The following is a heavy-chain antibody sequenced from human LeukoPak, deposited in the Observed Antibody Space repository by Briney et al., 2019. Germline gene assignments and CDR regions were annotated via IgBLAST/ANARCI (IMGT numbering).Heavy chain of an antibody. CDR3: ARVSSSGDVDY. CDR2: IYYSGSI. Sequence: SETLSLICTVSGASISSYYWSWIRQPPGKGLEWIGDIYYSGSIKYNPSLKSRVTISVDTSKNQFSLKLSSVTAADTAVYYCARVSSSGDVDYWGQGTLVTVSS. V-gene: IGHV4-59*08. D-gene: IGHD2-15*01. CDR1: GASISSYY. J-gene: IGHJ4*02.